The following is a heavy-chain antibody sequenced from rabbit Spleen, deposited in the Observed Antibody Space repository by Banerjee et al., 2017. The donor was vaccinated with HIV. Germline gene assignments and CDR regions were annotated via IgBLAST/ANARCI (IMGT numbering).Heavy chain of an antibody. V-gene: IGHV1S7*01. CDR3: ARARDTVDDVGDFARLDL. Sequence: QLEETGGGLVQPGGSLTLSCKASGFDFSGDYMSWVRQAPGKGLEWIGCVYIIGGTTDYASWVDGRFTISSDNAQNTLDLQLNSLTAADTATYFCARARDTVDDVGDFARLDLWGPGTLVPVS. J-gene: IGHJ3*01. D-gene: IGHD2-1*01. CDR2: VYIIGGTT. CDR1: GFDFSGDY.